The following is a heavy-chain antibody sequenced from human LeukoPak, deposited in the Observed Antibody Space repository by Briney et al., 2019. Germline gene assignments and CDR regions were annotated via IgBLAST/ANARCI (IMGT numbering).Heavy chain of an antibody. CDR2: MNPNSGNT. V-gene: IGHV1-8*01. J-gene: IGHJ4*02. CDR1: GYTFTSYD. CDR3: ARGGGSYYYDSSGYYLGY. Sequence: GASVKVSCKASGYTFTSYDINWVRRATGQGLEWMGWMNPNSGNTGYAQKFQGRVTMTRNTSISTAYMELSSLRSEDTAVYYCARGGGSYYYDSSGYYLGYWGQGTLVTVSS. D-gene: IGHD3-22*01.